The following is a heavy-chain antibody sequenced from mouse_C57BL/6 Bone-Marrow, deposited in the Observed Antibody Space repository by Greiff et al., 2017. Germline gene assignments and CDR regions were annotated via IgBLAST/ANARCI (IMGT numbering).Heavy chain of an antibody. CDR2: INPYNGGT. CDR3: ARWIGKNFDY. Sequence: VQLQQSGPVLVKPGASVKMSCKASGYTFTDYYMNWVKQSHGKSLEWIGVINPYNGGTSYNQKFKGKATLTVDKSSSTAYMELNSLTSEDSAVYYCARWIGKNFDYWGRGTTLTVSS. J-gene: IGHJ2*01. D-gene: IGHD2-14*01. CDR1: GYTFTDYY. V-gene: IGHV1-19*01.